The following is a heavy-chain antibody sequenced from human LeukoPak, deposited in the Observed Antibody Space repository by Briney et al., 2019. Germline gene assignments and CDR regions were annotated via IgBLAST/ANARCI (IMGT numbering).Heavy chain of an antibody. CDR1: GGSISSSSYY. Sequence: SETLSLTCTVSGGSISSSSYYWGWIRQPPGKGLEWIGSIYYSGSTYYNPSLKSRVTISVDTSKNQFSLKLSSVTAADTAVYYCAFDYGDYYYWGQGTLVTVSS. D-gene: IGHD4-17*01. CDR3: AFDYGDYYY. V-gene: IGHV4-39*01. J-gene: IGHJ4*02. CDR2: IYYSGST.